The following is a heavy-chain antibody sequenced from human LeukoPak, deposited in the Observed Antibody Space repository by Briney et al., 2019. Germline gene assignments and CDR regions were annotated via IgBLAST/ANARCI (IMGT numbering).Heavy chain of an antibody. CDR1: GYSINTGQY. CDR3: GGAHGTGVIRDF. CDR2: IFHTGST. J-gene: IGHJ4*02. V-gene: IGHV4-38-2*02. Sequence: SETLSLTCTVSGYSINTGQYWGWIRQPPGKGLEWIGNIFHTGSTFYNPSLKSRVTLSMDTSNNRFSLNLTSVTAAATALYFGGGAHGTGVIRDFWGQGTLVAVSS. D-gene: IGHD2-15*01.